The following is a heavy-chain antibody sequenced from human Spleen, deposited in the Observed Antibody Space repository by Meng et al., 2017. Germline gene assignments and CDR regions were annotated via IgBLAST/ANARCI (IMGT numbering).Heavy chain of an antibody. J-gene: IGHJ3*02. D-gene: IGHD3-10*01. CDR1: GFTFSSYS. CDR2: ISSGGNYI. Sequence: GGSLRLSCAASGFTFSSYSMNWVRQAPGKGLEWVSCISSGGNYIYYADSVKGRFTLSRDNAKNSLYLQMTSLRAKDTAVYFCARGYYYGSANDAFDIWGQGTMVTVSS. V-gene: IGHV3-21*01. CDR3: ARGYYYGSANDAFDI.